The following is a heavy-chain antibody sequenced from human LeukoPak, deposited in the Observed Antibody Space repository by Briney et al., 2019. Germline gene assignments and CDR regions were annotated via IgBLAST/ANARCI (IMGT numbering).Heavy chain of an antibody. Sequence: GGSLRLSCAASGFTFSNYSMSWVRQAPGKGLEWVSAISGSGGSTYYADSVKGRFTISRDNSKNTLYLQMNSLRAEDTAVYYCAKGSLYGSGSYGNWFDPWGQGTLVTVSS. CDR3: AKGSLYGSGSYGNWFDP. V-gene: IGHV3-23*01. CDR1: GFTFSNYS. CDR2: ISGSGGST. J-gene: IGHJ5*02. D-gene: IGHD3-10*01.